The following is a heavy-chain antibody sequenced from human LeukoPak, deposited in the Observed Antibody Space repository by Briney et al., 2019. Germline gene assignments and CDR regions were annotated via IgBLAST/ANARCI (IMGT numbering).Heavy chain of an antibody. CDR1: GYTFTSYY. J-gene: IGHJ4*02. Sequence: ASVTVSCTASGYTFTSYYLHWVRQAPGQGLEWMGIINPSGGNTNYAQKFQDRVTMTRDTSTSTVYMQLSSLRSEDTAVYYCAAPSRIQLDYWGQGTLVTVSS. V-gene: IGHV1-46*01. CDR2: INPSGGNT. D-gene: IGHD5-18*01. CDR3: AAPSRIQLDY.